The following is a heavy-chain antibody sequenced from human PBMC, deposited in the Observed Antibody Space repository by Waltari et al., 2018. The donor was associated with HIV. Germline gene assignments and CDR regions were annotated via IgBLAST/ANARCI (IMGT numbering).Heavy chain of an antibody. CDR2: IIHAGDNP. Sequence: EVQLLESGGGLVQPGGSLRLSCAASGFTFSSYDMFWVRQATGKGLDWLSGIIHAGDNPFYADSENGRFANSRDNSKNTLYLQMNSLRVEDTAVYYCVRDLFHGGGSPDYWGQGTLVTVSS. CDR3: VRDLFHGGGSPDY. CDR1: GFTFSSYD. D-gene: IGHD3-10*01. J-gene: IGHJ4*02. V-gene: IGHV3-23*01.